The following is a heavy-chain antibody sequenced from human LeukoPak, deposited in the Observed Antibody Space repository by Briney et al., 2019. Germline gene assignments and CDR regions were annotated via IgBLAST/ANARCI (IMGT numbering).Heavy chain of an antibody. Sequence: GGSLRLACAASGFTLSDYYMSWIRQAPGKGLEWVSYISSSGSTIDYADSVKGRFTISRDNAKNSLYLQMSSLRAEDTAVYYCARRRDFFDYWGQGTLVTVSS. CDR2: ISSSGSTI. CDR1: GFTLSDYY. V-gene: IGHV3-11*01. CDR3: ARRRDFFDY. J-gene: IGHJ4*02.